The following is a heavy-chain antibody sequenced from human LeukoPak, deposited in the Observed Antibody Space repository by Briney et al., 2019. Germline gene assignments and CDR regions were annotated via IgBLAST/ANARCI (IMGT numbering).Heavy chain of an antibody. CDR1: GGTFSSYA. CDR2: ISYDGSNK. D-gene: IGHD3-22*01. J-gene: IGHJ4*02. CDR3: ARDIAPSDYYDSSGYHSPPDY. V-gene: IGHV3-30-3*01. Sequence: SCKASGGTFSSYAISWVRQAPGKGLEWVAVISYDGSNKYYADSVKGRFTISRDNSKNTLYLQMNSLRAEDTAVYYCARDIAPSDYYDSSGYHSPPDYWGQGTLVTVSS.